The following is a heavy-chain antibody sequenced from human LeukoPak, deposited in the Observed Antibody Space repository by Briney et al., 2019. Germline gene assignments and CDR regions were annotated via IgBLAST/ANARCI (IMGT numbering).Heavy chain of an antibody. CDR3: AKDGGSSSAYYYYYYMDV. CDR2: ISYEGSTK. CDR1: GFTFSNYG. D-gene: IGHD6-6*01. V-gene: IGHV3-30*18. J-gene: IGHJ6*03. Sequence: GRSLRLSCAASGFTFSNYGMQWVRQAPGKGLEWLTVISYEGSTKYYADSVEGRFTISRDNSKNTLYLQMNSLRAEDTAVYYCAKDGGSSSAYYYYYYMDVWGKGTTVTVSS.